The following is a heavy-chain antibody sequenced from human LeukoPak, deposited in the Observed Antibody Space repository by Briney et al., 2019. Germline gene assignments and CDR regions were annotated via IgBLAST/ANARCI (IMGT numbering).Heavy chain of an antibody. V-gene: IGHV3-7*01. CDR3: ARKYQLLSPFDY. CDR1: GFTFSSYW. Sequence: GSLRLSCAASGFTFSSYWMSWVRQAPGKGLEWVANIKQDGSEKSYVDSVKGRFTISRDNAENSLFLQMNSLRADDTAVYFCARKYQLLSPFDYWGQGTLVTVSS. J-gene: IGHJ4*02. D-gene: IGHD2-2*01. CDR2: IKQDGSEK.